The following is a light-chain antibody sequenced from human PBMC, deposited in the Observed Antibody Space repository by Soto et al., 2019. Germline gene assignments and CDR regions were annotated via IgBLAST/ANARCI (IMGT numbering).Light chain of an antibody. Sequence: DIQLTQSPSSLSASVGDRVTITCRASQSISTSLNWYQQKPGKAPNLLIFTSSNLESGVPSRFSGSGSGTDFTLTISSLQPDDFATYYCQQANTFPLTFGQGTRLEIK. CDR1: QSISTS. CDR3: QQANTFPLT. J-gene: IGKJ5*01. CDR2: TSS. V-gene: IGKV1-39*01.